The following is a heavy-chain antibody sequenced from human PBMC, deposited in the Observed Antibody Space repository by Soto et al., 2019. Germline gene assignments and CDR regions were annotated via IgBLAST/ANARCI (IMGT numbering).Heavy chain of an antibody. V-gene: IGHV1-18*01. Sequence: GASVKVSCKASGYTFTNYGISWVRQAPGQGLEWMGWINTYNGNTNHAQKLQGRVTMTTDTSTSTAYMELRSLRSDDTAVYYCARGVGSGTYYHQYNWSDPWGQGTLVTGS. CDR3: ARGVGSGTYYHQYNWSDP. CDR1: GYTFTNYG. D-gene: IGHD3-10*01. J-gene: IGHJ5*02. CDR2: INTYNGNT.